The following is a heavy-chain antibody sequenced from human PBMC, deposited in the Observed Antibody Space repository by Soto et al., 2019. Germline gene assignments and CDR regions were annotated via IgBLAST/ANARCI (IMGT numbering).Heavy chain of an antibody. D-gene: IGHD1-7*01. J-gene: IGHJ4*02. CDR3: ASYNRNYLPYYFDY. Sequence: PSETLSLTCTVSGGFISSSSYYWGWIRQPPGKGLEWIGSIYYSGSTYYNPSLKSRVTISVDTSKNQFSLKLSSVTAADTAVYYCASYNRNYLPYYFDYWGQGTLVTVSS. CDR1: GGFISSSSYY. CDR2: IYYSGST. V-gene: IGHV4-39*01.